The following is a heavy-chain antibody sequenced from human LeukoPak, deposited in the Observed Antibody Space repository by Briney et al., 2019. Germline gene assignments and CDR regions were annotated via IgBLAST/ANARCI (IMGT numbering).Heavy chain of an antibody. D-gene: IGHD2-21*01. Sequence: QVQLQESGPGLVKPSQTLSLTCTVSGVSISSYYWSWIRQPPGKGLEWIGNMHYSGTTNYNPSLKSRVTVSVDTSKNQFSLKLNSVTAADTAVYYCAKGRDYGAFWGQGILVTVSS. CDR1: GVSISSYY. V-gene: IGHV4-59*01. J-gene: IGHJ4*02. CDR2: MHYSGTT. CDR3: AKGRDYGAF.